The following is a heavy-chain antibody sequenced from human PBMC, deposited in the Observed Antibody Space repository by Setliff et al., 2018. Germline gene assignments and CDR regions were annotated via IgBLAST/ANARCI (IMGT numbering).Heavy chain of an antibody. CDR1: GGTFSRSA. J-gene: IGHJ6*03. D-gene: IGHD3-22*01. V-gene: IGHV1-69*13. CDR3: ARGPQKFYSETSGNYYDALYYYYLDV. CDR2: IIPIFGTP. Sequence: SVKVSCKASGGTFSRSAISWVRQAPGPGLEWMGGIIPIFGTPTSTQKFQGRVTIIADESTSTTYMELSSLRSEDTAVYYCARGPQKFYSETSGNYYDALYYYYLDVWGKGTTVTVSS.